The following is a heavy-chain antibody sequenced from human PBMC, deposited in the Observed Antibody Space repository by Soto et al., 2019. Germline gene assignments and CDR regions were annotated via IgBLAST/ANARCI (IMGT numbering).Heavy chain of an antibody. CDR3: ATPGGYCSGGSCYRGGYY. V-gene: IGHV3-30*03. D-gene: IGHD2-15*01. CDR1: GFTFSSYG. Sequence: PGGSLRLSCAASGFTFSSYGMHWVRQAPGKGLEWVAVISYDGSNKYYADSVKGRFTISRDNSKNTLYLQMNSLRAEDTAVYYCATPGGYCSGGSCYRGGYYWGQGTLVTVSS. CDR2: ISYDGSNK. J-gene: IGHJ4*02.